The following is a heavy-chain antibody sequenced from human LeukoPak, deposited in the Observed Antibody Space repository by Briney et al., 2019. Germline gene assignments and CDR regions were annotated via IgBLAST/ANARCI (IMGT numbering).Heavy chain of an antibody. D-gene: IGHD3-10*01. Sequence: PSETLSLTCAVYGGSFSGYYWSWIRQPPGKGLEWIGEINHSGSTNYNPSLKSRVTISVDTSKNQFSLKLSSVTAADTAVYYCARHMVRGVMEYWGQGTLVTVSS. CDR3: ARHMVRGVMEY. CDR1: GGSFSGYY. CDR2: INHSGST. J-gene: IGHJ4*02. V-gene: IGHV4-34*01.